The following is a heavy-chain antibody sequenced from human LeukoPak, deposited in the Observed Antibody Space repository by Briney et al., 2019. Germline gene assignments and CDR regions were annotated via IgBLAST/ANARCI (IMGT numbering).Heavy chain of an antibody. D-gene: IGHD3-22*01. J-gene: IGHJ5*02. V-gene: IGHV4-59*11. Sequence: ESSETLSLTCTVSGGSISSHYWSWIRQPPGKGLEWIGYIYYSGSSKYNPSLKSRVTISVDTSKNQFSLKLSSVTAADTAVYYCARLYDSSGYTNWLDPRGQGTLVTVSS. CDR3: ARLYDSSGYTNWLDP. CDR1: GGSISSHY. CDR2: IYYSGSS.